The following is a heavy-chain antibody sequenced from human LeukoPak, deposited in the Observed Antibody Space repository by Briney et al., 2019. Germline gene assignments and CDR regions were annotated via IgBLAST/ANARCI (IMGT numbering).Heavy chain of an antibody. J-gene: IGHJ6*03. Sequence: PSETLSLTCTVSGGSISSYYWSWIRQPPGKGLEWIGYIYYSGSTNYNPSLKRRVTISVDTSKNQFSLKLSSVTAADTAVYYCARESGLPYYYYMDVWGKGTTVTVSS. D-gene: IGHD3-10*01. CDR2: IYYSGST. V-gene: IGHV4-59*01. CDR3: ARESGLPYYYYMDV. CDR1: GGSISSYY.